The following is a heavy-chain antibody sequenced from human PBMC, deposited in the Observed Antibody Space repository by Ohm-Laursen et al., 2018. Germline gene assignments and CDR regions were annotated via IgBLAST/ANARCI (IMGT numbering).Heavy chain of an antibody. Sequence: GSLRLSCTASGFSVSTNYMNWARQVPGKGLEWVSEIDRGGNGYYAESVKGRFTISRDNSKNTLYLQMNNLRAEDSAVYYCASYYGGYDPWGQGTLVTVSS. CDR3: ASYYGGYDP. CDR2: IDRGGNG. D-gene: IGHD4-23*01. CDR1: GFSVSTNY. J-gene: IGHJ5*02. V-gene: IGHV3-53*01.